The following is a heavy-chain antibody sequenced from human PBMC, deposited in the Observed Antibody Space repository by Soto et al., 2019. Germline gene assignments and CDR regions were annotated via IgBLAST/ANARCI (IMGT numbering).Heavy chain of an antibody. CDR1: GFTFSSHG. CDR3: AKDPGIGESRATFYN. D-gene: IGHD1-26*01. Sequence: QVHLVESGGGVVQPGKSLRLSCVASGFTFSSHGMHWVRQAPGKGLEWVALIWYDGSNKYYADSVKDRFTISRDNSKNTLFLQMNSLRAEDSAVYYCAKDPGIGESRATFYNWGQGTLVTVSS. V-gene: IGHV3-33*06. J-gene: IGHJ4*02. CDR2: IWYDGSNK.